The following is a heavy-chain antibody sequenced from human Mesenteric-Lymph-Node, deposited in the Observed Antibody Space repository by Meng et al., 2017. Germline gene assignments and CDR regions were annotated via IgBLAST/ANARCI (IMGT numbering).Heavy chain of an antibody. J-gene: IGHJ4*02. CDR3: AREKGTVTRIRGDVDY. CDR2: IRIIPYGGTT. CDR1: GFTFSDYY. V-gene: IGHV3-71*01. Sequence: GGSLRLSCAASGFTFSDYYMSWIRQAPGKGLEWVAFIRIIPYGGTTEYAASVKGRFTISRDDSEAIAYLQMSSLKTEDTAVYYCAREKGTVTRIRGDVDYWGQGTLVTVSS. D-gene: IGHD3-10*01.